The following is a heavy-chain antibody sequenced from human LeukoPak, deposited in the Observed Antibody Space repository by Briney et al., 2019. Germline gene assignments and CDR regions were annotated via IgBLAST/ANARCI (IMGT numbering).Heavy chain of an antibody. V-gene: IGHV5-51*01. CDR1: GYSFTSYW. CDR2: IYPGDSDT. J-gene: IGHJ4*02. Sequence: GESLKISCKGSGYSFTSYWIGWVRQMPGKGLELMGIIYPGDSDTRYSPSFQGQVTISADKSISTAYLQWSSLKASDTAMYYCARRYCSGGSCYSGDYWGQGTLVTVSS. D-gene: IGHD2-15*01. CDR3: ARRYCSGGSCYSGDY.